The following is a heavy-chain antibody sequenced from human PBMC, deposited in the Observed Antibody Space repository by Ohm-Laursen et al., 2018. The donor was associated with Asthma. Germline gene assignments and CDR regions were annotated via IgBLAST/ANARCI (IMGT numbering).Heavy chain of an antibody. CDR3: ATNLPYEAENY. J-gene: IGHJ4*02. D-gene: IGHD3-16*01. CDR1: GFTLSRYT. Sequence: SLRLSCAALGFTLSRYTMHWVRQAPGKGLEWVAVGGSYYDGGLKYYADSVNGRFTISRDNAKNSLYLQMNSLRAEDTAVYYCATNLPYEAENYWGQGTLVTVSS. V-gene: IGHV3-30-3*01. CDR2: GGSYYDGGLK.